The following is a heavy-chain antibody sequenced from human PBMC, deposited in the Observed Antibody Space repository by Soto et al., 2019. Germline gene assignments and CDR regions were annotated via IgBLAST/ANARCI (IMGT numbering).Heavy chain of an antibody. CDR1: VGSISSSY. V-gene: IGHV4-59*01. D-gene: IGHD4-17*01. CDR2: IYYSGST. J-gene: IGHJ4*02. CDR3: ARDLDYGDYEPFGY. Sequence: SEPLSRPCTVSVGSISSSYWSWIRQPPGKGLEWIGYIYYSGSTNYNPSLKSRVTISVDTSKNQFSLKLSSVTAADTAVYYCARDLDYGDYEPFGYWGQGTLVTVSS.